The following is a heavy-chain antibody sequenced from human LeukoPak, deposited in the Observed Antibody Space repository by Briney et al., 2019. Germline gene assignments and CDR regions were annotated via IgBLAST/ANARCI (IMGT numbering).Heavy chain of an antibody. J-gene: IGHJ4*02. D-gene: IGHD6-13*01. V-gene: IGHV3-9*01. CDR1: GFTFDDYA. CDR3: AKGRSSSWYPYYFDY. CDR2: ISWNSGSI. Sequence: GRSLRLSCAASGFTFDDYAMHWVRQAPGKGLEWVSGISWNSGSIGYADSVKGRFTISRDNAKNSLYLQMNGLRAEDTASYYCAKGRSSSWYPYYFDYWGQGTLVTVSS.